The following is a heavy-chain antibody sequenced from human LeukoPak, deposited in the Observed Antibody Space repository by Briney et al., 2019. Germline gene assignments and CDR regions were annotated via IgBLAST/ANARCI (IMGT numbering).Heavy chain of an antibody. V-gene: IGHV3-11*01. CDR3: ARSIGLTGGGVDD. CDR2: ITNGGSTI. Sequence: KTGGSLRLSCAASGFTFSDYNMNWVRQAPGKGLEWVSYITNGGSTIHHADSVKGRFTISRDNAKKTLYLQMNSLRAEGTAVYYCARSIGLTGGGVDDWGQGTTVTVSS. CDR1: GFTFSDYN. J-gene: IGHJ6*02. D-gene: IGHD3-9*01.